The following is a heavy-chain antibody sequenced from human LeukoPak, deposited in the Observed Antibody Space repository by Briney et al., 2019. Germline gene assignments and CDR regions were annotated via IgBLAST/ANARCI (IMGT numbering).Heavy chain of an antibody. J-gene: IGHJ4*02. D-gene: IGHD6-19*01. CDR2: IRYDGSNS. CDR1: GFTFSNYG. Sequence: GGSLRLSCAASGFTFSNYGMHWVRQAPGKGLQWVAFIRYDGSNSYYTNSVKGRFTISRDNSNNTLYLQMSSLRGEDTAVYYCAKDPSSGWLDYFDYRGQGTLVTVSS. V-gene: IGHV3-30*02. CDR3: AKDPSSGWLDYFDY.